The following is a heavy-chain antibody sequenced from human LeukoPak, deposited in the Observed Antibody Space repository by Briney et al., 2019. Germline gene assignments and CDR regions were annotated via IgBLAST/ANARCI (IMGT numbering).Heavy chain of an antibody. CDR1: GGSISSSSYY. D-gene: IGHD2-15*01. V-gene: IGHV4-39*07. CDR3: ARDAKRRGRVVDAFDI. Sequence: PSETLSLTCTVSGGSISSSSYYWGWIRQPPGKGLEWIGSIYYSGSTYYNPSLKSRVTISVDTSKNQFSLKLSPVTAADTAVYYCARDAKRRGRVVDAFDIWGQGTMVTVSS. J-gene: IGHJ3*02. CDR2: IYYSGST.